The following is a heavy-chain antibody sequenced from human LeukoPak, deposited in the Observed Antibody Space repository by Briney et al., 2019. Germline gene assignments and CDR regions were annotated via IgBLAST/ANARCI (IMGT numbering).Heavy chain of an antibody. CDR2: INTDGSST. CDR3: ARDLGGRSHDGTWLGAFDI. Sequence: GGSLRLSCAASGFTFSSYWMHWVRQAPGKGLVWVLRINTDGSSTSYADSVKGRFTISRDNAKNTLYLQMNSLRAEDTAVYYCARDLGGRSHDGTWLGAFDIWGQGTMVTVSS. CDR1: GFTFSSYW. V-gene: IGHV3-74*01. J-gene: IGHJ3*02. D-gene: IGHD1-26*01.